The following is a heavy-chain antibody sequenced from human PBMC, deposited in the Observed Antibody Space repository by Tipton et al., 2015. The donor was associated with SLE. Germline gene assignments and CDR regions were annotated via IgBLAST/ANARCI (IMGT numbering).Heavy chain of an antibody. Sequence: QLVQSGPEVKKPGSSVKVSCKASGGIFSNFAISWVRQAPGQGLEWMGGIIPIFGTAKYAQKFQGRVTITTDESTTTAYMELSSLRSDDTAVYYCAREGMSTVVSPFDYWGQGTLVTVSS. CDR1: GGIFSNFA. V-gene: IGHV1-69*05. CDR2: IIPIFGTA. J-gene: IGHJ4*02. D-gene: IGHD4-23*01. CDR3: AREGMSTVVSPFDY.